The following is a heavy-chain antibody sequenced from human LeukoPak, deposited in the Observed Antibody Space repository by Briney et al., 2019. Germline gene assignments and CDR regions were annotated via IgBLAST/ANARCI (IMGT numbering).Heavy chain of an antibody. J-gene: IGHJ4*02. Sequence: SETLSLTCAVSGVSFNDYYWSWVRQTPGKGLEWIGEIDHSGYTNDSPSLKSRVTLSIDTSRKQFSLNLRSVTVADTGVYYCTRMTAGHDYWGQGTLVTVSS. CDR3: TRMTAGHDY. V-gene: IGHV4-34*01. CDR1: GVSFNDYY. D-gene: IGHD2-21*02. CDR2: IDHSGYT.